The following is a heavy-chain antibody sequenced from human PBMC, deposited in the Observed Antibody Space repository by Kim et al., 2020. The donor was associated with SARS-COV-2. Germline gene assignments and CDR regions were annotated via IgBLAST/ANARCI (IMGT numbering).Heavy chain of an antibody. D-gene: IGHD3-10*01. CDR2: INSDGSST. CDR3: ARGSGFFYGSGSYYNGGMDV. Sequence: GGSLRLSCAASGFTFSSYWMHWVRQAPGKGLVWVSRINSDGSSTSYADSVKGRFTISRDNAKNTLYLQMNSLRAEDTAVYYCARGSGFFYGSGSYYNGGMDVWGQGTTVTVSS. V-gene: IGHV3-74*01. J-gene: IGHJ6*02. CDR1: GFTFSSYW.